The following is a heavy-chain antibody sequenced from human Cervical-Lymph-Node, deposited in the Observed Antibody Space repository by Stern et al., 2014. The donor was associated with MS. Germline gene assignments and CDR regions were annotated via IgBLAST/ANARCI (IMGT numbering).Heavy chain of an antibody. CDR2: IYPGDSDT. V-gene: IGHV5-51*04. Sequence: EVQLVESGAEVKKPGESLKISCKGSGYNFTSYWIGWVRQMPGKGLEWMGIIYPGDSDTKYSPSFQGQVTFSADKPISTAYLQWSSLKASDTAIYYCVRDYYGMDIWGQGTTVTVSS. J-gene: IGHJ6*02. CDR1: GYNFTSYW. CDR3: VRDYYGMDI.